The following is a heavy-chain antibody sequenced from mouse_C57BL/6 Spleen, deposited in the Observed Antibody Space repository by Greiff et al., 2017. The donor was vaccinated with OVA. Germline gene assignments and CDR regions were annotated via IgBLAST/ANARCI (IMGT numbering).Heavy chain of an antibody. D-gene: IGHD1-1*01. CDR2: ISYDGSN. V-gene: IGHV3-6*01. Sequence: EVQLVESGPGLVKPSQSLSLTCSVTGYSITSGYYWNWIRQFPGNKLEWMGYISYDGSNNYNPSLKNRISITRDTSKNQFFLKLNSVTTEDTATYYCARGDGSSFFAYWGQGTLVTVSA. CDR3: ARGDGSSFFAY. CDR1: GYSITSGYY. J-gene: IGHJ3*01.